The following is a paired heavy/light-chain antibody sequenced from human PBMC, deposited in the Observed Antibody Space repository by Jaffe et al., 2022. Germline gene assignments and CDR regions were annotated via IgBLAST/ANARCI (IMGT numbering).Heavy chain of an antibody. CDR1: GASINTSY. CDR3: ARSRFTTYYHDL. Sequence: QAQLQESGPGLVKPSETLSLTCTVSGASINTSYWNWIRQPPGKGLEWIGNIYYSGSTNYNPSLKSRLTISLDTSKSQFSLKLSSATAADTAVYYCARSRFTTYYHDLWGRGTLVTVSS. J-gene: IGHJ2*01. V-gene: IGHV4-59*01. D-gene: IGHD1-26*01. CDR2: IYYSGST.
Light chain of an antibody. J-gene: IGKJ1*01. CDR2: DAS. V-gene: IGKV3-11*01. Sequence: EIVLTQSPATLSLSPGERATLSCRASQSVSTYLGWYQQKPGQAPRLLIYDASKRATGIPARFSGSGSGTDFTLTISSLEPEDFAVYYCQQRSSWPRTFGQGTKVEVK. CDR1: QSVSTY. CDR3: QQRSSWPRT.